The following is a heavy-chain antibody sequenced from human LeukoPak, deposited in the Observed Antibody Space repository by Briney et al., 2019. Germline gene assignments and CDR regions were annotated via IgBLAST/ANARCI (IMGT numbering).Heavy chain of an antibody. Sequence: GGSLRLSCTASGFTFGDYAMSWFRQAPGKGLEWVGFIRSKAYGGTTEYAASVKGRFTISRDDSKSIAYLQMNSLKTEDTAVYYCTREGYGDYVAYYYYYMDVWGKGTTVTVSS. CDR2: IRSKAYGGTT. CDR3: TREGYGDYVAYYYYYMDV. J-gene: IGHJ6*03. CDR1: GFTFGDYA. D-gene: IGHD4-17*01. V-gene: IGHV3-49*03.